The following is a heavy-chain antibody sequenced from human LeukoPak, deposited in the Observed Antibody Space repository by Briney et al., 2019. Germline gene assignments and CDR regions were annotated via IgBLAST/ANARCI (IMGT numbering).Heavy chain of an antibody. CDR2: IYTSGST. J-gene: IGHJ6*02. V-gene: IGHV4-4*07. CDR1: GGSISSYY. Sequence: SETLSLTCTVSGGSISSYYWSWIRQPAGKGLEWIGRIYTSGSTNYNPSLKSRVTMSVDTSKNQFSLKLSSVTAADTAVYYCARQGEGYYDFWSGPNYYYGMDVWGQGTTVTVSS. CDR3: ARQGEGYYDFWSGPNYYYGMDV. D-gene: IGHD3-3*01.